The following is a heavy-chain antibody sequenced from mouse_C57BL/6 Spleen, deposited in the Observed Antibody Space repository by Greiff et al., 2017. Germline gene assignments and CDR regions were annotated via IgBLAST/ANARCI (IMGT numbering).Heavy chain of an antibody. CDR1: GYTFTSYW. CDR2: IDPSDSYT. Sequence: QVQLQQPGAELVKPGASVKLSCKASGYTFTSYWMQWVKQRPGQGLEWIGEIDPSDSYTNYNEKFKSKATLTVDKSASTAYMQLSSLTSEDSAVYYCARERWFAYWGQGTLVTVSA. CDR3: ARERWFAY. V-gene: IGHV1-50*01. J-gene: IGHJ3*01.